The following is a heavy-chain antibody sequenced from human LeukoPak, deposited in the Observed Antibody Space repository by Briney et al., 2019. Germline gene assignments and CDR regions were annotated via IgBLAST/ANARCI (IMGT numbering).Heavy chain of an antibody. CDR2: ISGSGGST. CDR3: AKDGLTGIAARPGYFDY. D-gene: IGHD6-6*01. CDR1: GFTFSSYA. J-gene: IGHJ4*02. Sequence: GGSLRLSCAASGFTFSSYAMSWVRPAPGKGLEWVSAISGSGGSTYYADSVKGRFTISRDNSKNTLYLQMNSLRAEDTAVYYCAKDGLTGIAARPGYFDYWGQGTLVTVSS. V-gene: IGHV3-23*01.